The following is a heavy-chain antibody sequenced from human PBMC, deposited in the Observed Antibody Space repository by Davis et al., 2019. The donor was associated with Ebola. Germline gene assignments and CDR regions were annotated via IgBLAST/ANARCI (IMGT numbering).Heavy chain of an antibody. J-gene: IGHJ6*01. CDR1: GFTFSSYA. CDR2: IWYDGSNK. D-gene: IGHD6-13*01. Sequence: PGGSLRLSCAASGFTFSSYAMSWVRQAPGKGLEWVAVIWYDGSNKYYADSVKGRFTISRDNSKNTLYLQMNSLRAEDTAVYYCARESRPGSSLHQGPIGLPPGTLLQEHLWG. V-gene: IGHV3-33*08. CDR3: ARESRPGSSLHQGPIGLPPGTLLQEHL.